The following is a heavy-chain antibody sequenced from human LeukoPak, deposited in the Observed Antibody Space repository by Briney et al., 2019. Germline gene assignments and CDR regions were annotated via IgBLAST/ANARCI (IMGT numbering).Heavy chain of an antibody. CDR1: GGSISSYY. J-gene: IGHJ6*02. CDR3: ASSIAAREVVHSMDV. Sequence: PSETLSLTCTVSGGSISSYYWSWIRQPPGKGLEWIEYIYYSGSTNYNPSLKSRVTISVDTSKNQFSLKLSSVTAADTAVCYCASSIAAREVVHSMDVWGQGTTVTVSS. D-gene: IGHD6-6*01. CDR2: IYYSGST. V-gene: IGHV4-59*08.